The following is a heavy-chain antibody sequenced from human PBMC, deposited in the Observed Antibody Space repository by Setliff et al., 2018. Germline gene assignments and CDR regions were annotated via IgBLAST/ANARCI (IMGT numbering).Heavy chain of an antibody. J-gene: IGHJ4*02. CDR1: GFSLNNSGVG. CDR3: ARGFWSGYFALDF. V-gene: IGHV2-5*02. CDR2: IYWDDDR. D-gene: IGHD3-3*01. Sequence: TLSLTLTCTFSGFSLNNSGVGVGWIRQPPGKALEWLALIYWDDDRRYNPSVKNRLTITKDTSKNQVVLTMTNVDPVDTATYYCARGFWSGYFALDFWGQGSLVTVSS.